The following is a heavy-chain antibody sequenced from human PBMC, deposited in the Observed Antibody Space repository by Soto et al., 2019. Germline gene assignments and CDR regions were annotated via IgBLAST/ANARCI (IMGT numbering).Heavy chain of an antibody. CDR1: GFSLSTSGVG. J-gene: IGHJ5*02. D-gene: IGHD4-17*01. CDR2: IYWDDDK. CDR3: AHSWGGDYLVWFDP. V-gene: IGHV2-5*02. Sequence: SGPTLVQPTQTLTLTCTFSGFSLSTSGVGVGWIRQPPGKALEWLALIYWDDDKRYSPSLKSRLTITKDTSKNQVVLTMTNMDPVDTATYYCAHSWGGDYLVWFDPWGQGTLGTVAS.